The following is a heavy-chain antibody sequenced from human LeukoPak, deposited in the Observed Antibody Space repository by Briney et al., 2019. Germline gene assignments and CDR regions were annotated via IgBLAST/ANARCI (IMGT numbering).Heavy chain of an antibody. D-gene: IGHD4-23*01. CDR1: GFTFSSYA. Sequence: GGSLRLSCAASGFTFSSYAMSGVRRAPGRGRAWVSIVSSVSGSAGSTYYADSVKGRFTVSRDNSKTTMYLQMNSVRAEDTAVYFCAKDFGGNPFDYWGQGTLVTVSS. J-gene: IGHJ4*02. CDR3: AKDFGGNPFDY. V-gene: IGHV3-23*01. CDR2: VSSVSGSAGST.